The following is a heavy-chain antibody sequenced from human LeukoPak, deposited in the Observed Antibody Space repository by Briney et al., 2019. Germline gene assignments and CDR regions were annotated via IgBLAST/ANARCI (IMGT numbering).Heavy chain of an antibody. J-gene: IGHJ4*02. CDR3: ARGGSSSGRIDY. CDR2: IYYSGST. D-gene: IGHD6-6*01. Sequence: SETLSLTCTVSGGSISSYYWSWIRQPPGKGLEWIGYIYYSGSTNYNPSLKSRVTISIDTSKNQFSLKLGSVTAADTAVYYCARGGSSSGRIDYWGQGTLVTVSS. V-gene: IGHV4-59*01. CDR1: GGSISSYY.